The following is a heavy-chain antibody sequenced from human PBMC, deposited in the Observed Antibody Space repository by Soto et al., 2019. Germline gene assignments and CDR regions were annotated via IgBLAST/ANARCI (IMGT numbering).Heavy chain of an antibody. Sequence: QVQLVESGGGVVQPGRSLRLSCAASGFTFSSYGMHWVRQAPGKGLEWVAVIWYDGSNKYYADSVKGRFTISRDNSKNTLYLQMNSLRAEDTAVYYCAREKLYSSSGWFDPWGQGTLVTVSS. J-gene: IGHJ5*02. CDR2: IWYDGSNK. CDR1: GFTFSSYG. V-gene: IGHV3-33*01. D-gene: IGHD6-6*01. CDR3: AREKLYSSSGWFDP.